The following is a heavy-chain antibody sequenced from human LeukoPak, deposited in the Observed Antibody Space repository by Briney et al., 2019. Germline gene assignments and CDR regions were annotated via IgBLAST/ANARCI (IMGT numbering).Heavy chain of an antibody. Sequence: SETLSLTCTVSGGSISSYYWNWIRQPPGKGLEWIGYIYDSGNTNYNPSLKSRVTISVDKSKNQFSLKLSSVTAADTAVYYCARRTHPRCFDWSYDAFDIWGQGTMVTVSS. J-gene: IGHJ3*02. CDR2: IYDSGNT. CDR1: GGSISSYY. CDR3: ARRTHPRCFDWSYDAFDI. D-gene: IGHD3-9*01. V-gene: IGHV4-59*01.